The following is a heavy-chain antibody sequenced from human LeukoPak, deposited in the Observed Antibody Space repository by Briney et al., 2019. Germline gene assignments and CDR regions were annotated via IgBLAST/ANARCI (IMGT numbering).Heavy chain of an antibody. CDR2: ISSRRSYI. CDR3: AKVSISMLRGPRYYFDY. J-gene: IGHJ4*02. CDR1: GLTFSTYS. D-gene: IGHD3-10*01. V-gene: IGHV3-21*04. Sequence: PGGSLRLSCAASGLTFSTYSMNWVRQAPGKGLEWVSCISSRRSYIYYADSVKGRFIISRDNSKTTLYLQLNSLTAEDTAVYYCAKVSISMLRGPRYYFDYWGQGTLVTVSS.